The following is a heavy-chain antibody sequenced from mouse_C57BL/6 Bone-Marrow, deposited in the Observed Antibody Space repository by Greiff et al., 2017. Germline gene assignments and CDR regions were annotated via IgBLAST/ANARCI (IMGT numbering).Heavy chain of an antibody. D-gene: IGHD1-1*01. CDR3: ARDSTTVVADWYFDV. J-gene: IGHJ1*03. Sequence: QVQLQQPGAELVKPGASVKMSCKASGYTFTSYWITWVKQRPGQGLEWIGDIYPGSGSTNYNEKFKSKATLTVDTSSSTAYMQLSSLTSEDSAVYYCARDSTTVVADWYFDVWGTGTTVTVSS. V-gene: IGHV1-55*01. CDR1: GYTFTSYW. CDR2: IYPGSGST.